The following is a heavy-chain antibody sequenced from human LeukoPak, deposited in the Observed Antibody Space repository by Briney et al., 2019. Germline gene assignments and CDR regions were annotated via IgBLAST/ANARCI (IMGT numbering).Heavy chain of an antibody. D-gene: IGHD5-18*01. CDR3: AKWGNSYGLDY. CDR2: ISGSGGST. Sequence: GGSLTLSCPASGFTFSRYAMSWVRQAPGKGLEWVSAISGSGGSTYYADSVKGRFTISRDHSKNTLYLQMNSLRADDTAVYYCAKWGNSYGLDYGGQGTLVTVSS. V-gene: IGHV3-23*01. CDR1: GFTFSRYA. J-gene: IGHJ4*02.